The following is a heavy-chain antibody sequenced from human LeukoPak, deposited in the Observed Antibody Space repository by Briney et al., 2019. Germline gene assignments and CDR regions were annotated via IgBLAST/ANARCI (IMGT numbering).Heavy chain of an antibody. CDR3: ARRPYSGSPNWFDP. CDR1: GHSFTNHW. J-gene: IGHJ5*02. CDR2: INLGDSDT. Sequence: GESLKISCEVSGHSFTNHWIVWVRQMPGKGLEWMGIINLGDSDTKYSPSFQGQVTISLDKSISTAYLQWRSLKASDTAMYYCARRPYSGSPNWFDPWGQGTLVTVSS. V-gene: IGHV5-51*01. D-gene: IGHD1-26*01.